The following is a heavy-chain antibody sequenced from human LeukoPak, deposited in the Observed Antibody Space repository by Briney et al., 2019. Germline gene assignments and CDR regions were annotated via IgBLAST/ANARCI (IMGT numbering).Heavy chain of an antibody. CDR2: IHHSGST. V-gene: IGHV4-38-2*02. CDR3: ARDRGTNYVSGGYFDY. J-gene: IGHJ4*02. Sequence: PSETLSRTCTVSAYSISSGYYWGWIRRPPGKGLEWIGSIHHSGSTYYNASLKSRVTISVDTSNNQFSLKLSSVTAADTAVYYCARDRGTNYVSGGYFDYWGQGTLVTVSS. D-gene: IGHD3-10*01. CDR1: AYSISSGYY.